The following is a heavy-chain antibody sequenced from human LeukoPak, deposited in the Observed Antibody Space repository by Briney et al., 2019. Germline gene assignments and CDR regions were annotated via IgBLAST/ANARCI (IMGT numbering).Heavy chain of an antibody. CDR2: ISYDGSNK. Sequence: PGGSLRLSCAASGFTFSSYAMHWVRQAPGKGLEWVAVISYDGSNKYYADSVKGRFTISGENSKNTLYLQMNSLRAEDTAVYYCDSYWGQGTLVTVSS. J-gene: IGHJ4*02. V-gene: IGHV3-30-3*01. CDR3: DSY. CDR1: GFTFSSYA.